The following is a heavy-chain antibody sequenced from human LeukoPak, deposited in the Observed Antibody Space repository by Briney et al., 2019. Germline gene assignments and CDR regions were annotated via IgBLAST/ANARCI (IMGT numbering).Heavy chain of an antibody. Sequence: PGGSLRLSCAASGFTFSDYYMSWIRQAPGKGLEWVSYISSSGRTIYYADSAKGRFTISRDNAKNSQYLQMNSLRAEDTAVYYCARNFGGASAYYYYYYMDVWGEGTTVTVSS. D-gene: IGHD3-16*01. CDR2: ISSSGRTI. CDR1: GFTFSDYY. V-gene: IGHV3-11*01. J-gene: IGHJ6*03. CDR3: ARNFGGASAYYYYYYMDV.